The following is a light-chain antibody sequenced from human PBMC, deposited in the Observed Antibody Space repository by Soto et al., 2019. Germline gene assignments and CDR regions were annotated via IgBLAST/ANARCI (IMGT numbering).Light chain of an antibody. CDR3: QQYNNWPPIT. V-gene: IGKV3-15*01. J-gene: IGKJ5*01. CDR1: QYITIY. CDR2: GAS. Sequence: EIVLTQSPGTLSFSPGERATLSFRASQYITIYLAWYQQRPGQAPRLLIYGASTRATGIPARFSGSGSGTEFTLTISSLQSEDFAVYYCQQYNNWPPITFGQGTRLEIK.